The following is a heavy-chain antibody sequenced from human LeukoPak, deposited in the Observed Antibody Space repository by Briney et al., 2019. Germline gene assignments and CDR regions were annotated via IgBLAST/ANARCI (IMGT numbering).Heavy chain of an antibody. CDR1: GGSISSYY. J-gene: IGHJ4*02. CDR2: IYYSGST. V-gene: IGHV4-59*12. D-gene: IGHD3-10*01. CDR3: ARDPSITMVRGAPDY. Sequence: PSETLSLTCTVSGGSISSYYWSWIRQPPGKGLEWIGYIYYSGSTNYNPSLKSRVIISVDTSKNQFSLKLSSVTAADTAVYYCARDPSITMVRGAPDYWGQGTLVTVSS.